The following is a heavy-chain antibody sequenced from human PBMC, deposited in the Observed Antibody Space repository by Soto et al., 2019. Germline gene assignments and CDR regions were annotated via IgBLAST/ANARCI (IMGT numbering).Heavy chain of an antibody. V-gene: IGHV3-23*01. CDR3: AKGVFMGTYYGRGRDHDY. Sequence: EVQLLESGGGLVQPGGSLRLSCAASGFTFNNYAMSWVRQPPGKGLEWVSTISASGGSTFYADSVKGRFSISRDNSKNTLHLQINSPRAEDTALYYCAKGVFMGTYYGRGRDHDYWGQGTLVTVAS. J-gene: IGHJ4*02. CDR2: ISASGGST. CDR1: GFTFNNYA. D-gene: IGHD1-26*01.